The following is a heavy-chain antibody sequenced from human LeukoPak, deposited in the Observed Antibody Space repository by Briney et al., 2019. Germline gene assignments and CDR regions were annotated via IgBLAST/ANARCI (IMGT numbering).Heavy chain of an antibody. CDR3: ARGRHILMVTVNFDY. CDR2: INPSGGDT. V-gene: IGHV1-46*01. J-gene: IGHJ4*02. D-gene: IGHD2-21*02. CDR1: GYTSTNNY. Sequence: GASVKVSCKASGYTSTNNYLHWGRQAPGQGLEWRGIINPSGGDTRYAQKFQGKVMMTRDMSTSTVYMELSSLRSEDTAVYFCARGRHILMVTVNFDYWGQGTLVTVSS.